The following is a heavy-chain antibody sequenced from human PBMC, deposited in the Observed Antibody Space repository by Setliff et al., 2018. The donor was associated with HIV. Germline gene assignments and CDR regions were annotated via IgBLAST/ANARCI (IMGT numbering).Heavy chain of an antibody. CDR3: ARDRIEVLADSPHDVFDI. Sequence: PSETLSLTCAVSGDSVSGYYWSWIRQPAGRGLEWIGRVHNSAGSNYNPSLKSRVTMSVDTAKNQLSLKLTAVSAADPAVYYCARDRIEVLADSPHDVFDIWGRGIMVTVS. CDR2: VHNSAGS. J-gene: IGHJ3*02. V-gene: IGHV4-4*07. D-gene: IGHD3-22*01. CDR1: GDSVSGYY.